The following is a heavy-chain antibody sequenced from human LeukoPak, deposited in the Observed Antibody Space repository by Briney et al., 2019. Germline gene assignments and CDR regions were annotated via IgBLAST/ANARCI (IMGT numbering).Heavy chain of an antibody. CDR3: TRPVDYGGDV. J-gene: IGHJ6*04. CDR2: IRSKANSYAT. CDR1: GFTFSGSA. Sequence: PGGSLRLSCAASGFTFSGSAMHWVRQASGKGLEWVGRIRSKANSYATAYAASVKGRFTISRDDSKNTAYLQMNSLKTEDTAVYYCTRPVDYGGDVWGKGTTVAISS. V-gene: IGHV3-73*01.